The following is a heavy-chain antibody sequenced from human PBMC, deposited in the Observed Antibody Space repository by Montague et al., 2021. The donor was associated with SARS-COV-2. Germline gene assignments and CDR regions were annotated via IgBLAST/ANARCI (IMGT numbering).Heavy chain of an antibody. V-gene: IGHV3-7*05. CDR3: ARGYDSSGYQY. D-gene: IGHD3-22*01. CDR1: GFTFSTFW. J-gene: IGHJ4*02. CDR2: IKQDGSEK. Sequence: SLSLSFAASGFTFSTFWMTLVRQVPGKGLEWVANIKQDGSEKYYVDSVKGRFTISRDNAKNSLYLQLDSLRAEDTAVYYCARGYDSSGYQYWGQGTLVTVSS.